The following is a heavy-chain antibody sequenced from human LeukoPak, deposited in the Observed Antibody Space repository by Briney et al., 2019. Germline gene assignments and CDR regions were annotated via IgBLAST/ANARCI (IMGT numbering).Heavy chain of an antibody. D-gene: IGHD1-14*01. CDR2: INPNSGGT. J-gene: IGHJ4*02. V-gene: IGHV1-2*02. CDR1: GYTFTGYY. CDR3: ARAATDHPFDY. Sequence: RASVKVSCTASGYTFTGYYMHWVRQAPGQGLEWMGWINPNSGGTNYAQKFQGRVTMTRDTSISTAYMELSRLRSDDTAVYYCARAATDHPFDYWGQGTLVTVSS.